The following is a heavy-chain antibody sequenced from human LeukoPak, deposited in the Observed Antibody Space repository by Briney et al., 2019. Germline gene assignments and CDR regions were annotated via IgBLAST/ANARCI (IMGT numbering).Heavy chain of an antibody. V-gene: IGHV4-39*01. CDR2: IYYSGST. CDR1: GGSISSSSYY. J-gene: IGHJ3*02. CDR3: ARHSAGKNAFDI. Sequence: SETLSLTCTVSGGSISSSSYYWGWIRQPPGKGLEWIGSIYYSGSTYYNPSLKSRVTISVDTSKNQFSLKLSSVTAADTAVYYCARHSAGKNAFDIGGEGTMVTVSS.